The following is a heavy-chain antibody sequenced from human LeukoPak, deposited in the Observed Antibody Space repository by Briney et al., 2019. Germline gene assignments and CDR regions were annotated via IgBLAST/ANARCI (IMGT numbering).Heavy chain of an antibody. Sequence: SETLSLTCAVSGGSISSSNWWSWVRQPPGKGLEWIGEIYHSGSTNYNPSLKSRVTISVDTSKNQFSLKLTSVTAADTAMYYCAREPPVTRGFDYWGQGTLVTVSS. D-gene: IGHD4-17*01. J-gene: IGHJ4*02. CDR3: AREPPVTRGFDY. CDR2: IYHSGST. V-gene: IGHV4-4*02. CDR1: GGSISSSNW.